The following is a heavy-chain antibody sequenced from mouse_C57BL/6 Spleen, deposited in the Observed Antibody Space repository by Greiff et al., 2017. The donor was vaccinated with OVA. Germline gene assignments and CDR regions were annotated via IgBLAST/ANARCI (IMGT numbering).Heavy chain of an antibody. CDR2: IRSKSNNYAT. CDR3: AGGWLTWFAY. Sequence: EVKLMESGGGLVQPKGSLKLSCAASGFSFNTYAMNWVRQAPGKGLEWVARIRSKSNNYATYYADSVKDRFTISRDDSESMLYLQMNNLKTEDTAMYYCAGGWLTWFAYWGQGTLVTVSA. D-gene: IGHD2-3*01. CDR1: GFSFNTYA. J-gene: IGHJ3*01. V-gene: IGHV10-1*01.